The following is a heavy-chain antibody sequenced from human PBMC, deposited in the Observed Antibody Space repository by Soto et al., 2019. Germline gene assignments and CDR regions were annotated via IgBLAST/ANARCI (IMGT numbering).Heavy chain of an antibody. CDR3: ARARWYYDSSGYLDY. V-gene: IGHV4-31*03. J-gene: IGHJ4*02. Sequence: SETLSLTCTVSGGSISSGGYYWSWIRQHPGKGLEWIGYIYYSGSTYYNPSLKSRVTISVDTSKNQFSLKLSSVTAADTAVYYCARARWYYDSSGYLDYWGQGTLVTVSS. CDR2: IYYSGST. CDR1: GGSISSGGYY. D-gene: IGHD3-22*01.